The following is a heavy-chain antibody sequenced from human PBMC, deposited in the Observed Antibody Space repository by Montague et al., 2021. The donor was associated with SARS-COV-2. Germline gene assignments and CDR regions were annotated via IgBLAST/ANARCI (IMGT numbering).Heavy chain of an antibody. Sequence: SETLSLTCNVSGDPISYFYWNWIRQPAGKGLEWIGRVSAGGGPNSNPSLKSRVTMSVDTSKSLFSLDLTSVTAADTAVYYCARITFCTKVNCLGLFSFDSWGQGALVTVSS. CDR2: VSAGGGP. V-gene: IGHV4-4*07. CDR1: GDPISYFY. J-gene: IGHJ4*02. D-gene: IGHD1-1*01. CDR3: ARITFCTKVNCLGLFSFDS.